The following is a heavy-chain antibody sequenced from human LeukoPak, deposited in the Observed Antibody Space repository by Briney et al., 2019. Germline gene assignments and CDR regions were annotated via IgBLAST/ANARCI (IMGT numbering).Heavy chain of an antibody. CDR2: IYYSGST. CDR1: GGSISSYY. D-gene: IGHD1-1*01. J-gene: IGHJ5*02. CDR3: ARDNEDWFDP. Sequence: SETLSLTCTVSGGSISSYYWSWIRQPPGKGLEWIGYIYYSGSTNYNPSLKSRVTISVDMSKNQLSLKLSSVTAADTAVYYCARDNEDWFDPWGQGTLVTVSS. V-gene: IGHV4-59*12.